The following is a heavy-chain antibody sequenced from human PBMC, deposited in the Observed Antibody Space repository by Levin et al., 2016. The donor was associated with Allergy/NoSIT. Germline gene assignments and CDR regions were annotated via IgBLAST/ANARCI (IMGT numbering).Heavy chain of an antibody. J-gene: IGHJ6*02. V-gene: IGHV3-23*01. D-gene: IGHD3-16*01. CDR1: GFTFSSYA. CDR3: AKVGSYYDSGELGPDYYYGMDV. Sequence: GGSLRLSCAASGFTFSSYAMNWVRQAPGKGLEWVSFISGSGGSTYYADSVKGRFTISRDNSKSTLFLQMNSLRAEDTVVYYCAKVGSYYDSGELGPDYYYGMDVWGQGTTVTVSS. CDR2: ISGSGGST.